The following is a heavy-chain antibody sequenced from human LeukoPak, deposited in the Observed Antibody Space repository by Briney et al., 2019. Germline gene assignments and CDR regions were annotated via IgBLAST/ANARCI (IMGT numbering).Heavy chain of an antibody. CDR3: AKDHFSSGSYSDY. CDR1: GFTFSSYA. D-gene: IGHD3-10*01. Sequence: GGSPRLSCAASGFTFSSYAMSWVRQAPGKGLEWVSAISGSGGSTYYADSVKGRFTISRDNSKNTLYLQMNSLRAEDTAVYYCAKDHFSSGSYSDYWGQGTLVTVSS. V-gene: IGHV3-23*01. CDR2: ISGSGGST. J-gene: IGHJ4*02.